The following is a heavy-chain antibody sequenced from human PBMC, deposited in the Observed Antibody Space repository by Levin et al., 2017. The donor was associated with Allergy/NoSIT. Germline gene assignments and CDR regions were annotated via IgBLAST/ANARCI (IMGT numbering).Heavy chain of an antibody. V-gene: IGHV3-48*01. CDR2: ISDNSDRK. CDR1: GFRFLMYS. D-gene: IGHD5-18*01. J-gene: IGHJ4*02. Sequence: AASVKVSCKVSGFRFLMYSMNWVRQAPGKGLEWISYISDNSDRKYYAESVKGRFTVSRDNGDNSLYLQMNSLRAEDTAVYYCVRGYNYGDAPSGDYWGQGALVTVSS. CDR3: VRGYNYGDAPSGDY.